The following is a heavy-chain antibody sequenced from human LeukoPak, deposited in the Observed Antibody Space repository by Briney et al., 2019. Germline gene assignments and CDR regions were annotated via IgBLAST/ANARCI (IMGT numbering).Heavy chain of an antibody. V-gene: IGHV4-59*01. CDR1: GGSISSYY. J-gene: IGHJ4*02. Sequence: SETLSLTCTVSGGSISSYYWSWIRRPPGKGLEWIGYIYYTGSTNYNPSLKSRVTISVDTSKNQFSLKLSSVTAADTAVYYCARDRPGGSSLDYWGQGTLVTVSS. CDR2: IYYTGST. D-gene: IGHD6-13*01. CDR3: ARDRPGGSSLDY.